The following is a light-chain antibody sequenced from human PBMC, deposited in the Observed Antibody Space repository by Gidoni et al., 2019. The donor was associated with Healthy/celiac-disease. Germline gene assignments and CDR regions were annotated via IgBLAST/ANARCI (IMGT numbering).Light chain of an antibody. Sequence: IVLTQSPGTLSLSPGERATLSCRASQSVSSSYLAWYQQKPGQAPRLLIYGASRRATGIPDRFSGSGAGTDFTLTIRRLEPEDFAVYYCQQYGSSAWTFGQGTKVEIK. CDR2: GAS. V-gene: IGKV3-20*01. CDR1: QSVSSSY. J-gene: IGKJ1*01. CDR3: QQYGSSAWT.